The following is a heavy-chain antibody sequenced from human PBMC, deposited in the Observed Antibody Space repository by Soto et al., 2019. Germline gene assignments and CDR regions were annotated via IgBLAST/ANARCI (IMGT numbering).Heavy chain of an antibody. D-gene: IGHD2-8*02. J-gene: IGHJ4*02. V-gene: IGHV2-5*02. Sequence: QITLKESGPTLVKPTQTLTLTCTFSGFSLSTTTVGVGWFRQTPGKALEWLALIYWDDDRRYSPSLKSRLTITNDTPKHQLVLTMTNMDPVDTATYFCAHTLFNCTGGNICYSSLDYWGQGTLVTVSS. CDR3: AHTLFNCTGGNICYSSLDY. CDR1: GFSLSTTTVG. CDR2: IYWDDDR.